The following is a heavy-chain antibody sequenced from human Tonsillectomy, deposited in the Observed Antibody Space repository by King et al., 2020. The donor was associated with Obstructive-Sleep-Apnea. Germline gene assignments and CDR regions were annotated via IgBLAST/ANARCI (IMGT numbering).Heavy chain of an antibody. J-gene: IGHJ4*02. CDR3: ASRQNDYGDPIHYYFDY. V-gene: IGHV4-31*03. CDR2: IYYSGSA. D-gene: IGHD4-17*01. CDR1: CGSISSGGYY. Sequence: QLQESCPGLLKPSQTLSLTCPVSCGSISSGGYYWSWIRQHPGKGLAWIGYIYYSGSAYYNPSLNSRVTISVDTAKNQFSLKLSSVTAADTAVYYCASRQNDYGDPIHYYFDYWGQGTLVTVSS.